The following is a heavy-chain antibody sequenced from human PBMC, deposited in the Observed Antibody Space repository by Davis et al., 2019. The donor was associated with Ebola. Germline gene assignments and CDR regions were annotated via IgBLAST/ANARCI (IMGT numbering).Heavy chain of an antibody. J-gene: IGHJ3*02. CDR1: GFTFGDYA. CDR3: TRDRSRFWSGHTDAFDI. V-gene: IGHV3-49*04. CDR2: IRSKAYGGTT. D-gene: IGHD3-3*01. Sequence: GESLKISCTASGFTFGDYAMSWVRQAPGKGLEWVGFIRSKAYGGTTEYAASVKGRFTISRDDSKSIAYLQMNSLKTEDTAVYYCTRDRSRFWSGHTDAFDIWGQGTMVTVSS.